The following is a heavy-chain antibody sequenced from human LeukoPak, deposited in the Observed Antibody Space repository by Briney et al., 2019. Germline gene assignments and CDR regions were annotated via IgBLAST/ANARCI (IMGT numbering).Heavy chain of an antibody. CDR2: ISGSGGST. V-gene: IGHV3-23*01. CDR3: AKFLDSSSLGGFDY. CDR1: GCTFSSYV. J-gene: IGHJ4*02. Sequence: GGSLRLSCAASGCTFSSYVMSWVRQAPGKGLEWVSAISGSGGSTYYADSVKGRFTISRDNSKNTLYLQMNSLRAEDTAVYYCAKFLDSSSLGGFDYWGQGTLVTVSS. D-gene: IGHD6-6*01.